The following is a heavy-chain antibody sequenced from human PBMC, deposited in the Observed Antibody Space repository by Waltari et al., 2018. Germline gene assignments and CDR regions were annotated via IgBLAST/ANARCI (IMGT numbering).Heavy chain of an antibody. J-gene: IGHJ4*02. CDR3: AREPLLTGTLDY. CDR2: IYYSGST. CDR1: GGSISSHY. D-gene: IGHD1-1*01. V-gene: IGHV4-59*11. Sequence: QVQLQESGPGLVKPSETLSLTCTVSGGSISSHYWSWIRQPPGKGREWIGYIYYSGSTNYNPSLKSRVTISVDTSKNQFSLKLSAVTAADTAVYYCAREPLLTGTLDYWGQGTLVTVSS.